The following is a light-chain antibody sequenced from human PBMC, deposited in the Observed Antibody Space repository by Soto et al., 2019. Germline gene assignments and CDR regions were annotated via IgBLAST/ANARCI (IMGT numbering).Light chain of an antibody. J-gene: IGKJ1*01. CDR1: QALGND. V-gene: IGKV1-6*01. CDR2: GAS. Sequence: AIQMTQSPSSLSASVGDKVTITCRASQALGNDLSWYQQKPGKAPHLLIYGASTLQTGVPSRFSGSGFGTDFTLTISSLQPEDFATYYCLQDNTWPWTFGRGTRVDIK. CDR3: LQDNTWPWT.